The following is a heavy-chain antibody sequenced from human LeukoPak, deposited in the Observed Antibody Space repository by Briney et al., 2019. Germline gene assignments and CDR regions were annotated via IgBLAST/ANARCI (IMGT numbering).Heavy chain of an antibody. V-gene: IGHV4-39*01. CDR2: FYYSGST. CDR3: VYYYGSGSVEY. D-gene: IGHD3-10*01. Sequence: LSETLPLTCTVSGGSIRSSSYYWGWIRQPPGKGLEWIGSFYYSGSTNYNPSLKSRVTISVDTSKNQCSLKLSSVTAADTAVYYCVYYYGSGSVEYWGQGTLVTVSS. J-gene: IGHJ4*02. CDR1: GGSIRSSSYY.